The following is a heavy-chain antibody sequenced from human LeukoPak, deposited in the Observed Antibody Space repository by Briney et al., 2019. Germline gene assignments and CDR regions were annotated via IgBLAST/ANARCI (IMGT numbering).Heavy chain of an antibody. D-gene: IGHD2-21*01. CDR3: ARHPYCGGDCLPQEYFQH. V-gene: IGHV1-18*01. Sequence: ASVKVSCKASGYTFTSYGISWVRQAPGQGLEWMGWISAYNGNTNYAQKLQGRVTMTTDTSTSTAYMELRSLRSGDTAVYYCARHPYCGGDCLPQEYFQHWGQGTLVTVSS. CDR1: GYTFTSYG. CDR2: ISAYNGNT. J-gene: IGHJ1*01.